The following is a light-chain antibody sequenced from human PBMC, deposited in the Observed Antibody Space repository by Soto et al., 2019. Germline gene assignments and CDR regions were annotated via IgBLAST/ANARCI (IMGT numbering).Light chain of an antibody. V-gene: IGKV3-20*01. CDR2: GAS. CDR3: QQCGSPPWT. CDR1: QSVSSSY. J-gene: IGKJ1*01. Sequence: EIVLTQSPGTLSLSPGERATLSRRASQSVSSSYLAWYQQTPGQAPRLLIYGASSRATGIPDRFSGSGSGTDFTLTISRLEPEDFAVYYCQQCGSPPWTFGQGTKVEIK.